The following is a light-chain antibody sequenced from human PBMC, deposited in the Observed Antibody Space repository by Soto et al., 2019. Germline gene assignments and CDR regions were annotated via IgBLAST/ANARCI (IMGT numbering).Light chain of an antibody. CDR3: QQYGSSLSIT. CDR2: GAS. V-gene: IGKV3-20*01. CDR1: QSVNNNY. J-gene: IGKJ5*01. Sequence: EIVLTQSPGTLSLSPGERATLSCRASQSVNNNYLAWYQRQPGQAPRLLIYGASSRATGIPDRFSGSGSGTDFTLTISSLEPEDFAVYYCQQYGSSLSITFGQGTRVEIK.